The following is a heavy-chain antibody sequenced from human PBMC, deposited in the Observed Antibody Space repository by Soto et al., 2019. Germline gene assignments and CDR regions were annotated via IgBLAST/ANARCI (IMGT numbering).Heavy chain of an antibody. CDR2: IYPGDSDT. J-gene: IGHJ4*02. D-gene: IGHD3-10*01. Sequence: EVQLVQSGAEVKKPGESLQISCKGSGYSFTSYWIGWVRQMPGKGLEWMGIIYPGDSDTRYSPSFQGQVTISADKSISTAYLQWSSLKASDTAMYYCARHLSRFGDRYYFDYWGQGTLVTVSS. CDR3: ARHLSRFGDRYYFDY. V-gene: IGHV5-51*01. CDR1: GYSFTSYW.